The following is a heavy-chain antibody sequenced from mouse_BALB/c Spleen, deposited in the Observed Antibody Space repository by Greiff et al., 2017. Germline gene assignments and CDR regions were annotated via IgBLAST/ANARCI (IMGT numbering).Heavy chain of an antibody. CDR2: IWSGGST. CDR1: GFSLTSYG. V-gene: IGHV2-2*02. CDR3: ARNGWLRRGAWFAY. Sequence: QVQLKQSGPGLVQPSQSLSITCTVSGFSLTSYGVHWVRQSPGKGLEWLGVIWSGGSTDYNAAFISRLSISKDNSKSQVFFKMNSLQANDTAIYYCARNGWLRRGAWFAYWGQGTLVTVSA. J-gene: IGHJ3*01. D-gene: IGHD2-2*01.